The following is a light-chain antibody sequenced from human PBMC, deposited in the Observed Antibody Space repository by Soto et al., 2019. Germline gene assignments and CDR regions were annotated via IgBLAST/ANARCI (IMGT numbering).Light chain of an antibody. CDR1: QSISSW. J-gene: IGKJ1*01. CDR2: KAS. CDR3: HQYNSYSWT. Sequence: DIQMTQSPSTLSGSVGDRVTITCRASQSISSWLAWYQQKPGKAPKLLIYKASSLESGVPSRFSGSGSGTEFTLTISSLQPDDFATYYCHQYNSYSWTFGQGTKVDIK. V-gene: IGKV1-5*03.